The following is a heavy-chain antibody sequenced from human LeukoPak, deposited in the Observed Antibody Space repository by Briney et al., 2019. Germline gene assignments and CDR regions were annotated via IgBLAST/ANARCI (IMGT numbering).Heavy chain of an antibody. Sequence: SETLSLTCTVSGDSINSKSYYWSWIRQPAGKGLEWIGRIYPSGSTNYNPSLKSRVTMSVDTSKNQFSLRLSSVTAADTAVYYCAREPGHYGSGSYYNYWGQGTLVTVSS. CDR3: AREPGHYGSGSYYNY. CDR1: GDSINSKSYY. D-gene: IGHD3-10*01. J-gene: IGHJ4*02. V-gene: IGHV4-61*02. CDR2: IYPSGST.